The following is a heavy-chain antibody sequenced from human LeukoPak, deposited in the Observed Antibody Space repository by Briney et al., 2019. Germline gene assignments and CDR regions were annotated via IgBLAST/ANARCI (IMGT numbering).Heavy chain of an antibody. J-gene: IGHJ4*02. V-gene: IGHV1-69*06. CDR2: IIPIFGTA. CDR3: ARDAGYCSSTSCSPVFDY. CDR1: GGTFTSYA. Sequence: SVKVSCKASGGTFTSYAISWVRQAPGQGLEWMGGIIPIFGTANYAQKFQGGVTITADKSTSTAYMELSRLRSEDTAVYYCARDAGYCSSTSCSPVFDYWGQGTLVTVSS. D-gene: IGHD2-2*01.